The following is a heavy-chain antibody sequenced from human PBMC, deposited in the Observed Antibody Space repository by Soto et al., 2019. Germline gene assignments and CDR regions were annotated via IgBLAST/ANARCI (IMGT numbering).Heavy chain of an antibody. CDR1: GYTFTNYY. CDR3: ARDSTLAY. J-gene: IGHJ4*02. V-gene: IGHV1-46*01. CDR2: INPSAGGT. Sequence: ASVKVSCKASGYTFTNYYMHWVRQAPGQGLEWMGIINPSAGGTSYAPKFQARVTMTRDTSTSTVHMELSSLRPDDTAVYYCARDSTLAYWGQGTQVTVPS.